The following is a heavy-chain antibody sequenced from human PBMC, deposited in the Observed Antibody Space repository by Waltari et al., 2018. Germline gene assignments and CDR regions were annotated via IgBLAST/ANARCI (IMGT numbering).Heavy chain of an antibody. CDR3: ARNFLTHYYSSSSPWFDP. CDR2: INPSGGST. J-gene: IGHJ5*02. Sequence: QVQLVQSGAEVNRPGASVKVSFKASGYSFPRYYMHWVRQAPGPGLEWMGIINPSGGSTSYAQKFQGRVTMIRDTSTRTVYMEQRSLRSEDEAVYYCARNFLTHYYSSSSPWFDPWGQGTLVTVSS. V-gene: IGHV1-46*01. D-gene: IGHD6-6*01. CDR1: GYSFPRYY.